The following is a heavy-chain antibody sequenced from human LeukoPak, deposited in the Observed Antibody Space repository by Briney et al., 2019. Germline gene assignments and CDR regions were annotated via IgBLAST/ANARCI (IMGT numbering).Heavy chain of an antibody. CDR2: ISSSSYI. CDR1: GFTFSSYS. J-gene: IGHJ5*02. CDR3: ARDSSGSFNWFDP. D-gene: IGHD6-19*01. Sequence: GGSLRLSCAASGFTFSSYSMNWVRQAPGKGLEWVSSISSSSYIYYADSVKGRFTISRDNAKNSLYLQMNSLRAEDTAVYYCARDSSGSFNWFDPWGQGTLVTVSS. V-gene: IGHV3-21*01.